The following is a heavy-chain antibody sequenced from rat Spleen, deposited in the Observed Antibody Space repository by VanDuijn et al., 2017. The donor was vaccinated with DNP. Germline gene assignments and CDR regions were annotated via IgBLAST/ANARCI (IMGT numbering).Heavy chain of an antibody. J-gene: IGHJ3*01. CDR1: GFTFSTYW. D-gene: IGHD1-1*01. CDR3: AKTDYYSGDAIGFAY. V-gene: IGHV5-58*01. Sequence: EVQLVETGGGLVQPGRSLKLSCVASGFTFSTYWMFWIRQAPGKGLEWVTSINADGGSTYYPDSVKGRFTISRYNAENTVYLQMNSLRSEDTATYYCAKTDYYSGDAIGFAYWGQGTLVTVSS. CDR2: INADGGST.